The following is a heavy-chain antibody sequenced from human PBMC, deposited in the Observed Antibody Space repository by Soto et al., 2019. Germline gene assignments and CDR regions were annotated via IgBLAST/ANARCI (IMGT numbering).Heavy chain of an antibody. CDR1: GGSFSGYY. Sequence: QVQLQQWGAGLLKPSETLSLTCAVYGGSFSGYYWSWIRQPPGKGLVWIGEINHSGSTNYNPSLKSRVTISVVTSKNQFSLKLSSVTAADTAVYYCAGRGYSSSFDPWGQGTLVTVSS. D-gene: IGHD5-18*01. CDR3: AGRGYSSSFDP. V-gene: IGHV4-34*01. J-gene: IGHJ5*02. CDR2: INHSGST.